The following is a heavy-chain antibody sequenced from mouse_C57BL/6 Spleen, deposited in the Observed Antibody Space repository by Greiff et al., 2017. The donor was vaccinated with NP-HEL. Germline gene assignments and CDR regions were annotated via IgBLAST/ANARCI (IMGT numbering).Heavy chain of an antibody. J-gene: IGHJ4*01. Sequence: LQQPGAELVKPGASVKMSCKASGYTFTSYWITWVKQRPGQGLEWIGDIYPGSGSTNCNEKFKSKATLTVDTSSSTAYMQLSSLTSEDSAVYYCARGDYGSSSYYAMDYWGQGTSVTVSS. CDR2: IYPGSGST. CDR1: GYTFTSYW. D-gene: IGHD1-1*01. V-gene: IGHV1-55*01. CDR3: ARGDYGSSSYYAMDY.